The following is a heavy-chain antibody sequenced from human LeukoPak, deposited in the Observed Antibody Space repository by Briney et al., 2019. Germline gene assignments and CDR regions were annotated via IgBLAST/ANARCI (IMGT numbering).Heavy chain of an antibody. CDR1: GYTFTSYA. D-gene: IGHD2-21*02. Sequence: ASVKVSCKASGYTFTSYAMYWVRQAPRQRLECMGWINTGNGNTKYSQKFQGRVTITRDTSASTAYMDLSSLRSEDTAVYYCARNTETAIPLPYYFDYWGQGTLVTVSS. V-gene: IGHV1-3*04. CDR3: ARNTETAIPLPYYFDY. CDR2: INTGNGNT. J-gene: IGHJ4*02.